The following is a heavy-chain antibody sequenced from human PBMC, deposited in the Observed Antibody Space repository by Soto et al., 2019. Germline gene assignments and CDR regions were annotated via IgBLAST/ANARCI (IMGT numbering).Heavy chain of an antibody. V-gene: IGHV4-4*02. Sequence: SETLSLTCAVSGGSISSSNWWSWVRQPPGKGLEWIGEIYHSGSTNYNPSLKSRVTISVDKSKNQFSLELTSVTAADTAVYYCARDKITGLFDYWGQGTLVTVSS. CDR2: IYHSGST. CDR1: GGSISSSNW. D-gene: IGHD2-8*02. J-gene: IGHJ4*02. CDR3: ARDKITGLFDY.